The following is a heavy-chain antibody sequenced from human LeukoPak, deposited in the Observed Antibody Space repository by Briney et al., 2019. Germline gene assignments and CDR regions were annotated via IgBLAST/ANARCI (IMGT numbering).Heavy chain of an antibody. Sequence: SETLSLTCAVYGGCFSGYYWSWIRQPPGKGLEWIGEINHSGSTNYNPSLKSRVTISVDTSKNQFSLKLSSVTAADTAVYYCARACRIAARPHYYYYYYMDVWGKGTTVTVSS. CDR3: ARACRIAARPHYYYYYYMDV. V-gene: IGHV4-34*01. J-gene: IGHJ6*03. CDR2: INHSGST. D-gene: IGHD6-6*01. CDR1: GGCFSGYY.